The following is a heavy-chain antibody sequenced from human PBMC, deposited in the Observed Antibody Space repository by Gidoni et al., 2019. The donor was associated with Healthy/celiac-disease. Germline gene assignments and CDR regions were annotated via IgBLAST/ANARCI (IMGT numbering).Heavy chain of an antibody. D-gene: IGHD3-10*01. Sequence: QVQLVEYGGGVVQPGRSLRLSCAASGFTLSSYGMHWVRQAPGKGLEWVAFISYDGTNKYYADSVKGRFTISRDNFKITLYLQMNSLRPEDTAVYYCAKDSWFGNEWGVGAFDIWGQGTMVTVSS. CDR3: AKDSWFGNEWGVGAFDI. V-gene: IGHV3-30*18. J-gene: IGHJ3*02. CDR1: GFTLSSYG. CDR2: ISYDGTNK.